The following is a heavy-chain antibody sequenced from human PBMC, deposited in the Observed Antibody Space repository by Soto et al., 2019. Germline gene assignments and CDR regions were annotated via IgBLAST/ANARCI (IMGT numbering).Heavy chain of an antibody. CDR3: ARVYGHGKYYNSMDV. D-gene: IGHD3-10*01. V-gene: IGHV1-46*01. CDR2: INPSGGYT. J-gene: IGHJ6*02. Sequence: QVQLVQSAAEVKKPGASVKVSCKASGYTFTNYHLHWVRQAPGHGLEWMGLINPSGGYTNYAQKFQGRVTMTRDRSTSTAYMELSSLKSEDTATYYCARVYGHGKYYNSMDVWGQGTTVTVSS. CDR1: GYTFTNYH.